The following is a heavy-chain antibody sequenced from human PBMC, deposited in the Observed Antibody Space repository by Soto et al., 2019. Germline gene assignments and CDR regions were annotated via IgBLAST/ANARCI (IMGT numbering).Heavy chain of an antibody. D-gene: IGHD2-15*01. Sequence: GGSLRLSCAASGFTFSSYAMSWVRQAPGKGLEWVSAISGSGGSTYYADSVKGRFTISRDNSKNTLYLQMNSLRAEAKAVSYYSKAPTPTEYYHYSYGMDVWGQGTTVTVSS. CDR2: ISGSGGST. J-gene: IGHJ6*02. V-gene: IGHV3-23*01. CDR1: GFTFSSYA. CDR3: SKAPTPTEYYHYSYGMDV.